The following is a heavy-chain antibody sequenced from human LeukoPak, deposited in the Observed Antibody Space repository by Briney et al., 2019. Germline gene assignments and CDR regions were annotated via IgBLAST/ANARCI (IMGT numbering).Heavy chain of an antibody. CDR1: GDSISSYY. CDR3: ARVHYDILTGPDY. J-gene: IGHJ4*02. V-gene: IGHV4-38-2*02. CDR2: IYHSGST. Sequence: SETLSLTCTVPGDSISSYYWGWIRQPPGKGLEWFGNIYHSGSTYYNPSLKSRVTISVDTSKNQVSLKVSSVTAADTAVYHCARVHYDILTGPDYWGQGTLVTVSS. D-gene: IGHD3-9*01.